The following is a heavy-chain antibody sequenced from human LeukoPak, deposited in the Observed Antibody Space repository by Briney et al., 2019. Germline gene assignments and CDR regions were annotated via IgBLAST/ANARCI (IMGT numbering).Heavy chain of an antibody. J-gene: IGHJ3*02. D-gene: IGHD3-22*01. Sequence: GGTLRLSCAACGFTFSSYGMRWVRQAPGKGREGGLTISGGGGSTYYADSVKCRYNISRDNSKNTLYLQMNSLRAEDTAVYYCAKMWGFYHDSGGYYHDAFDIWGQGTMVTVSS. CDR3: AKMWGFYHDSGGYYHDAFDI. CDR1: GFTFSSYG. CDR2: ISGGGGST. V-gene: IGHV3-23*01.